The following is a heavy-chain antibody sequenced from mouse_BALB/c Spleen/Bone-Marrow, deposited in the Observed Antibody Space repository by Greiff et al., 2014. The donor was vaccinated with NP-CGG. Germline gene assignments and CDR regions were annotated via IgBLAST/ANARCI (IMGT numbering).Heavy chain of an antibody. Sequence: EVQLQQSGPELVKPGTSVKMSYKASGYTFTDYYMMWVRQSHGKSLEWIGHINPNTDGTFYNQKFKGKATLTVDKSSSTAYMQLNSLTSEDSAVYYCARSRYFDNWGQGTTLTVSS. V-gene: IGHV1-26*01. CDR2: INPNTDGT. J-gene: IGHJ2*01. D-gene: IGHD3-3*01. CDR1: GYTFTDYY. CDR3: ARSRYFDN.